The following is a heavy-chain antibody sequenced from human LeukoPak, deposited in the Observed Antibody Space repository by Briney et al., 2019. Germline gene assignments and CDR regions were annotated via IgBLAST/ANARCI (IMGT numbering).Heavy chain of an antibody. D-gene: IGHD3-10*01. Sequence: SETLSLTCTVSGGSISSYYWSWIRQPPGKGLEWIGYIYYSGSTNYNPSLKSRVTISVDTSKNQFSLKPSSVTAADTAVYYCARVEEWFGELYLDYWGQGTLVTVSS. CDR1: GGSISSYY. CDR2: IYYSGST. J-gene: IGHJ4*02. CDR3: ARVEEWFGELYLDY. V-gene: IGHV4-59*01.